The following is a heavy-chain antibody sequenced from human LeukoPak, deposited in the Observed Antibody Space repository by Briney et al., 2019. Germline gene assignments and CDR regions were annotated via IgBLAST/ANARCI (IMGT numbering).Heavy chain of an antibody. Sequence: GGSLRLSCAASGFTFSSYAMYWVRQAPGKGLEWVSGIFGSGGSTHYADSVKGRFTISRDNSKNRVYLQMNSLRADDTAVYYCAKTTTGHSSGRYPGWPVDYWGQGTLVTVSS. D-gene: IGHD6-19*01. J-gene: IGHJ4*02. CDR1: GFTFSSYA. CDR3: AKTTTGHSSGRYPGWPVDY. V-gene: IGHV3-23*01. CDR2: IFGSGGST.